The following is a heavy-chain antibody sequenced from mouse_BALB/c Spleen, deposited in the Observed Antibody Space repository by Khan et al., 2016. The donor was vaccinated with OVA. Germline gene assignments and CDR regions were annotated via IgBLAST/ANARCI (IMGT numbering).Heavy chain of an antibody. J-gene: IGHJ2*01. CDR1: GFTFSSFG. CDR2: ISGDSNTI. Sequence: EVELVESGGGLVQPGGSRKLSCVASGFTFSSFGMHWVRQAPEKGLEWVAYISGDSNTIYYTDTVMGRFTISRDNPKNTLFLQMTSLRSEDKAMYYCARSYFYGYYFDQWGQGTTLTVSS. CDR3: ARSYFYGYYFDQ. D-gene: IGHD1-1*01. V-gene: IGHV5-17*02.